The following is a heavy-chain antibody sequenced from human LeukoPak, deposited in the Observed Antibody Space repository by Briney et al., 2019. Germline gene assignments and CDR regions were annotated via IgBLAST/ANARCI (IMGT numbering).Heavy chain of an antibody. V-gene: IGHV3-21*01. CDR2: ISSSSSYI. D-gene: IGHD3-10*01. Sequence: GGSLRLSCAASGFTFSSYSMNWVRQAPRKGLEWVSSISSSSSYIYYADSVKGRFTISRDNAKNSLYLQMNSLRAEDTAVYYCARDPYYYGSGPGDYWGQGTLVTVSS. CDR1: GFTFSSYS. CDR3: ARDPYYYGSGPGDY. J-gene: IGHJ4*02.